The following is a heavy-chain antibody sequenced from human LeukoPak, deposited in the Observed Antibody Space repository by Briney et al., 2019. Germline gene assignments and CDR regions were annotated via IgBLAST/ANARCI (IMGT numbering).Heavy chain of an antibody. CDR3: ARDRENSYSSSWYGYYYYGMDV. Sequence: PGGSLRLSCAASGFTFSSYSMNWVRQAPGKGLEWVSSISSSSSYIYYADSVKGRFTISRDNAKNSLYLQMNSLRAEDTAVYYCARDRENSYSSSWYGYYYYGMDVWGQGTTVTASS. CDR2: ISSSSSYI. CDR1: GFTFSSYS. D-gene: IGHD6-13*01. J-gene: IGHJ6*02. V-gene: IGHV3-21*01.